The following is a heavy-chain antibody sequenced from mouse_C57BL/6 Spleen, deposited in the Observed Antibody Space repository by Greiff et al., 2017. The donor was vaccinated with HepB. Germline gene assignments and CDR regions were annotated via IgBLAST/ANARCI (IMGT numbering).Heavy chain of an antibody. CDR2: ISGGGGNT. CDR3: ARSYYFDY. Sequence: DVKLQESGGGLVKPGGSLKLSCAASGFTFSSYTMSWVRQTPEKRLEWVATISGGGGNTYYPDSVKGRFTISRDNAKNTLYLQMSSLRSEDTALYYCARSYYFDYWGQGTTLTVSS. V-gene: IGHV5-9*01. J-gene: IGHJ2*01. CDR1: GFTFSSYT.